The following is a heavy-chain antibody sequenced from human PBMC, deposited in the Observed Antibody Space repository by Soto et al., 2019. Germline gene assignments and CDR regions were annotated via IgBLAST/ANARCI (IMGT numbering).Heavy chain of an antibody. CDR1: GAPISTGNW. J-gene: IGHJ5*01. CDR2: IYHGGNT. D-gene: IGHD3-22*01. V-gene: IGHV4-4*02. CDR3: ARHSSYYYDSSAYYDS. Sequence: QVHLQESGLGLVQSSGTLSLTCGVSGAPISTGNWWTWVRQPPGKGLEWIGEIYHGGNTNYRPSLKSRVTISVDKAKNQFSLRLSSVTAADTAVYYCARHSSYYYDSSAYYDSWGQGALVTVSS.